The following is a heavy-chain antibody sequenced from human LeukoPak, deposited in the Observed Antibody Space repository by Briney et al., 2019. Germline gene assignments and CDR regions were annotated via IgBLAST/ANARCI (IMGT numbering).Heavy chain of an antibody. Sequence: GASVKVSCKASGYTFTGHYMHWVRQAPGQGLEWMGWINPNSGGTNYAQKFQGRVTMTRDTSISTAYMELSRLRSDDTAVYYCARSKIEYYYDSSGYYIDWYFDLWGRGTLVTVSS. J-gene: IGHJ2*01. CDR1: GYTFTGHY. CDR2: INPNSGGT. CDR3: ARSKIEYYYDSSGYYIDWYFDL. D-gene: IGHD3-22*01. V-gene: IGHV1-2*02.